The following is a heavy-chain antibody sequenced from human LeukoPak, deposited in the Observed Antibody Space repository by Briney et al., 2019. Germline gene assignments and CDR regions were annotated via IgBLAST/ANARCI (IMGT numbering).Heavy chain of an antibody. Sequence: SETLSLTCAVYGGSFSGYYWSWIRQPPGKGLEWIGEINHSGSTDYNPSLKSRVTISVDTSKNQFSLKLSSVTAADTAVYYCARGSRAARLFSTSGPYSWFDPWGQGTLVTVSS. D-gene: IGHD6-6*01. CDR3: ARGSRAARLFSTSGPYSWFDP. J-gene: IGHJ5*02. CDR2: INHSGST. CDR1: GGSFSGYY. V-gene: IGHV4-34*01.